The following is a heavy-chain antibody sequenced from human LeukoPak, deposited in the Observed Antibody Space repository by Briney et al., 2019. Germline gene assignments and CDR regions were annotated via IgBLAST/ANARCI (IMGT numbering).Heavy chain of an antibody. CDR1: GYTFTGYY. J-gene: IGHJ6*02. D-gene: IGHD6-13*01. V-gene: IGHV1-2*02. CDR2: INPNSGGT. Sequence: ASVKVSCKASGYTFTGYYMHWVRQAPGQGLEWMGWINPNSGGTNYARKFQGRVTMTRDTSISTAYMELSRLRSDDTAVYYCARDSSSWGNYGMDVWGQGTTVTVSS. CDR3: ARDSSSWGNYGMDV.